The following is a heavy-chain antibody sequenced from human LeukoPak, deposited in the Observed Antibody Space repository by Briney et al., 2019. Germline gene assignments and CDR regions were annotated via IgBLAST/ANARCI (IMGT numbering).Heavy chain of an antibody. Sequence: SQTLSLTCSVSGASIRSGDHHWSWIRQPPGKGLEWIGSIYYSGSTYYNPSLKSRVTISVDTSKNQFSLKLSSVTAADTAVYYCARDTYCSSTSCPHETWYNWFDPWGQGTLVTVSS. V-gene: IGHV4-39*07. CDR3: ARDTYCSSTSCPHETWYNWFDP. CDR2: IYYSGST. D-gene: IGHD2-2*01. J-gene: IGHJ5*02. CDR1: GASIRSGDHH.